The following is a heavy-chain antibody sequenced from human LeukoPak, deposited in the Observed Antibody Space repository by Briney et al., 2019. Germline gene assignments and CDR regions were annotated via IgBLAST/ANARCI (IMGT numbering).Heavy chain of an antibody. Sequence: PSETLSLTCTVSGGSISSYYWSWIRQPPGKGLEWIGYIYYSGSTNYNPSLKSRVTISVDTYKNQFSLKLSSVTAADTAVYYCAREATGAFDIWGQGTMVTVSS. CDR2: IYYSGST. J-gene: IGHJ3*02. CDR1: GGSISSYY. V-gene: IGHV4-59*01. CDR3: AREATGAFDI. D-gene: IGHD5-12*01.